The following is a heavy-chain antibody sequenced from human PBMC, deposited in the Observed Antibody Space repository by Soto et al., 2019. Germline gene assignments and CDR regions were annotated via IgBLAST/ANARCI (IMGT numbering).Heavy chain of an antibody. D-gene: IGHD3-16*01. CDR1: GYAFSGDV. CDR2: IDAGSGDT. Sequence: ASVKGPCKASGYAFSGDVVDWVRQAPGQGLEWMGWIDAGSGDTKYSQKFQGRLSTTRDSSATTAYMELSSLRTEDTALYFCARDSEGDPDCYLGFWGQGTLVTVSS. CDR3: ARDSEGDPDCYLGF. V-gene: IGHV1-3*01. J-gene: IGHJ4*02.